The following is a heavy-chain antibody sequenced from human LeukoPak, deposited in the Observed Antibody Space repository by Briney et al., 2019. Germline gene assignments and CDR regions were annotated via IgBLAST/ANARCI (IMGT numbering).Heavy chain of an antibody. CDR1: GFTVSSNY. Sequence: AGGSLRLSCAASGFTVSSNYMSWVRQAPGKGLEWVSVIYSGGSTYYADSVKGRFTISRDNSKNTLYLQMNSLRAEDTAVYHCAREPADRYCSGGSCYPWWFDPWGQGTLVTVFS. D-gene: IGHD2-15*01. V-gene: IGHV3-66*01. CDR2: IYSGGST. J-gene: IGHJ5*02. CDR3: AREPADRYCSGGSCYPWWFDP.